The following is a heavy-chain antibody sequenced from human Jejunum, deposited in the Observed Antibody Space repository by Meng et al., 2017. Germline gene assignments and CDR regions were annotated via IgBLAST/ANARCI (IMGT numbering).Heavy chain of an antibody. CDR1: GGSISSSSW. Sequence: VQVQESGPGLVNPSGTRSLTCAVYGGSISSSSWWSWVRQPPGKGLEWIGEISLSGSPSYNPSLRTRVTISIDTSRNQFSLSLSSVTAADTAVYYCARHGAAPYFDDWGQGSLVPSPQ. CDR3: ARHGAAPYFDD. V-gene: IGHV4-4*02. D-gene: IGHD2-15*01. J-gene: IGHJ4*02. CDR2: ISLSGSP.